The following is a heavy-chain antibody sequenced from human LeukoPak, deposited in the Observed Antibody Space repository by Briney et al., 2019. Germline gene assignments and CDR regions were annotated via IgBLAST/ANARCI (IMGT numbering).Heavy chain of an antibody. J-gene: IGHJ6*02. CDR2: ISGSGGST. CDR3: AKGGRITMIVVDNAANYGMDV. CDR1: GFTFSSYA. Sequence: GGSLRLSCAASGFTFSSYAMSWVRQAPGKGLEWVSAISGSGGSTYYADSVKGRFTISRDNSKNTLYLQMNSLRAEDTAVYYCAKGGRITMIVVDNAANYGMDVWGQGTTVTVSS. D-gene: IGHD3-22*01. V-gene: IGHV3-23*01.